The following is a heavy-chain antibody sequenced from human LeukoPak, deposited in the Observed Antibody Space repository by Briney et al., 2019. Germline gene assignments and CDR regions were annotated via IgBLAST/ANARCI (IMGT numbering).Heavy chain of an antibody. V-gene: IGHV3-48*01. Sequence: GGSLRLSCAASGFTFSSYSMNWVRQAPGKGLEGVSYISSSSSTIYYADSVKGRFTNSRDNAKNSLYLQMNSLRAEDTAVYYCARDRHEGWVSHGYWGQGTLVTVSS. CDR2: ISSSSSTI. D-gene: IGHD1-26*01. J-gene: IGHJ4*02. CDR3: ARDRHEGWVSHGY. CDR1: GFTFSSYS.